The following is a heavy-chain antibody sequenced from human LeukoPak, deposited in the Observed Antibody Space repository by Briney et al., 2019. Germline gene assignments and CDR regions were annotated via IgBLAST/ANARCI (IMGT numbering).Heavy chain of an antibody. CDR2: ISAYNGNT. CDR3: ARDCSSTSCFGDYYYYGMDV. D-gene: IGHD2-2*01. Sequence: ASVKVSIKASGYTFTSYGISWVRQAPGQGLEWMGWISAYNGNTNYAQKLQGRVTMTTDTSTSTAYMELRSLRSDDTAVYYCARDCSSTSCFGDYYYYGMDVWGQGTTVTVSS. CDR1: GYTFTSYG. J-gene: IGHJ6*02. V-gene: IGHV1-18*01.